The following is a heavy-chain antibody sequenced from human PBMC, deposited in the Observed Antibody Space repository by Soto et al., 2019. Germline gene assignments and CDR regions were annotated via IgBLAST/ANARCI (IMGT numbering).Heavy chain of an antibody. CDR3: ARKGVERTYCGGDCYQGAFDI. J-gene: IGHJ3*02. Sequence: PSETLSLTCTVSGGSISSGGYYWSWIRQPPGKGLEWIGYIYYSGSTYYNPSLKSRVTISVDTSKNQFSLKLSSVTAADTAVYYCARKGVERTYCGGDCYQGAFDIWGQGTMVTVSS. CDR2: IYYSGST. D-gene: IGHD2-21*02. V-gene: IGHV4-30-4*01. CDR1: GGSISSGGYY.